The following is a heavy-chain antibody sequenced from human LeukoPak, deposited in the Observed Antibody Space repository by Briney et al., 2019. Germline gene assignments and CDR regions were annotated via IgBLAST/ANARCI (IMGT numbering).Heavy chain of an antibody. J-gene: IGHJ4*01. D-gene: IGHD4-11*01. V-gene: IGHV3-33*01. Sequence: GGSLRLSCEASGFIFSHYGMHWVCQAPGKGLEWVAVIWSDGSNRFYAGSVKGRFTISRDNSQNTVFLEMDSLRAEDTAMYYCARDAQRGFDYSNSLKYWGHGTLVTVSS. CDR3: ARDAQRGFDYSNSLKY. CDR2: IWSDGSNR. CDR1: GFIFSHYG.